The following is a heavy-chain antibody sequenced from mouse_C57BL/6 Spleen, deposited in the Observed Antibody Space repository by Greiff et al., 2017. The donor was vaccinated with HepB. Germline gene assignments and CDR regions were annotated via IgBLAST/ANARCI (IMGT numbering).Heavy chain of an antibody. CDR1: GYTFTSYW. CDR2: IDPSDSYT. V-gene: IGHV1-69*01. Sequence: VQLQQPGAELVMPGASVKLSCKASGYTFTSYWMHWVKQRPGQGLEWIGEIDPSDSYTNYNQKFKGKSTLTVDKSSSTAYMQLSSLTSEDSAVDYCARKGEYYGSQGNFDYWGQGTTLTVSS. J-gene: IGHJ2*01. CDR3: ARKGEYYGSQGNFDY. D-gene: IGHD1-1*01.